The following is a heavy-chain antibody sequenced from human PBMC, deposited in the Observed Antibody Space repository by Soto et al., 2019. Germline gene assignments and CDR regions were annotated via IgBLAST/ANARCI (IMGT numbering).Heavy chain of an antibody. CDR3: AQDPRSMYTSVRPAGWYFDL. V-gene: IGHV3-30*18. J-gene: IGHJ2*01. CDR2: ISYDGNNK. D-gene: IGHD1-20*01. Sequence: QVQLVESGGGVVQPGRSLRLSCVDSAFTFSSHGMHWVRQAPGKGLEWVAVISYDGNNKYYADSVKGRFTISRDNSKNTLFLQMNSLRAEDTAVYYCAQDPRSMYTSVRPAGWYFDLWGRGTLVTVSS. CDR1: AFTFSSHG.